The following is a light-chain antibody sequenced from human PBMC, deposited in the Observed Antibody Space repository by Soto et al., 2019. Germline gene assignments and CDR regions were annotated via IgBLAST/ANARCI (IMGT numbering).Light chain of an antibody. CDR1: QSVFSW. V-gene: IGKV1-5*01. J-gene: IGKJ1*01. CDR2: DAS. Sequence: DIQMTQSPSTLSASVGDRVTITCRARQSVFSWLAWYQQKPGQAPKLLIYDASTLEGGVPSRFSGSGAGTEFTLTLGGLQPDDFATYHCQQYTSFSWSLGQGTKVEVK. CDR3: QQYTSFSWS.